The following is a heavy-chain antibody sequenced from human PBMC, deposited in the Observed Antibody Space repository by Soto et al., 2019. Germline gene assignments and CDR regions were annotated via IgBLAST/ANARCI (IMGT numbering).Heavy chain of an antibody. CDR1: GYTFTSYG. CDR2: ISAYNGNT. D-gene: IGHD2-15*01. V-gene: IGHV1-18*01. CDR3: ARDGPPRYCSGGSCCADY. J-gene: IGHJ4*02. Sequence: ASVKVSCKASGYTFTSYGISWVRQAPGQGLEWMGWISAYNGNTNYAQKLQGRVTMTTDTSTSTAYMELRSLRSDDTALYYCARDGPPRYCSGGSCCADYWGQGTLVTVSS.